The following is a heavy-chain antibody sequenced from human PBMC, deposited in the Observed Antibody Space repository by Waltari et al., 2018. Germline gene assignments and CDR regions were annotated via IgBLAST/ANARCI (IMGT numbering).Heavy chain of an antibody. CDR3: ALYYYDSSGPLH. J-gene: IGHJ4*02. CDR2: IIPIFGTA. Sequence: QVQLVQSGAEVKKPGSSVKVSCKASGGTFSSHAIRRVRHAPGQGLEWMGRIIPIFGTANYAQKFQGRVTITADKSTSTAYMELSSLRSEDTAVYYCALYYYDSSGPLHWGQGTLVTVSS. V-gene: IGHV1-69*13. CDR1: GGTFSSHA. D-gene: IGHD3-22*01.